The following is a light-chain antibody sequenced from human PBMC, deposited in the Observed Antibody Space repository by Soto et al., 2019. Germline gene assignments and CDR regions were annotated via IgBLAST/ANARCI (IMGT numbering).Light chain of an antibody. J-gene: IGKJ2*01. CDR2: AAS. CDR3: QQSYSTLYT. Sequence: DIQMTQSPSSLSASVGDRVTITCRASQSISSYLNWYQQKPGKAPKLLIYAASSLQSGVPSRFSGSGSWTDFTLTIRRLQPEDFATYYCQQSYSTLYTFGQGTKLEIK. CDR1: QSISSY. V-gene: IGKV1-39*01.